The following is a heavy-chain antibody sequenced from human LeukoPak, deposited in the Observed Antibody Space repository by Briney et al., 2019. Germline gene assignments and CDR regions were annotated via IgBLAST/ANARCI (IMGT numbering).Heavy chain of an antibody. J-gene: IGHJ4*02. CDR2: IWYDGSQR. Sequence: PGGSLRLSCVASGFIFSTYGLHWVRQSPGRGLEWVAVIWYDGSQRYYADSEKGRFTISRDDSQNTIYLQMDSLRAEDTAVYYCATSSPRNYFDHWGQGTLVTVSS. CDR1: GFIFSTYG. V-gene: IGHV3-33*01. CDR3: ATSSPRNYFDH. D-gene: IGHD1-14*01.